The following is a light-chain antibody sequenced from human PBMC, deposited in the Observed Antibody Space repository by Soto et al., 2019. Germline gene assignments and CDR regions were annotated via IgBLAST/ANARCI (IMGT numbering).Light chain of an antibody. V-gene: IGLV1-40*01. CDR2: GNT. J-gene: IGLJ2*01. CDR3: QSYDSSLTVV. CDR1: SSNIGAGYD. Sequence: QAVVTQPPSVSGAPGQRVTISCTGSSSNIGAGYDVHWYQQFPGTTPKFLIYGNTNRPSGDPDRFSASKSGTSASLDITGLQAEDEAEYFCQSYDSSLTVVFGGGTKLTVL.